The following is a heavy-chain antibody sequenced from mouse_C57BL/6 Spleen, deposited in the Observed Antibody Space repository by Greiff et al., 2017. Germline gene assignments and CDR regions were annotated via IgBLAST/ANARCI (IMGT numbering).Heavy chain of an antibody. Sequence: EVQLVESGGGLVQPGGSLSLSCAASGFTFTDYYMSWVRQPPGKALEWLGFIRNKANGYTTEYSASVKGRFTISRDNSQSILYLQMNALRAEDSATYYCARRVYYAMDYWGQGTSVTVSS. V-gene: IGHV7-3*01. CDR3: ARRVYYAMDY. J-gene: IGHJ4*01. CDR1: GFTFTDYY. CDR2: IRNKANGYTT.